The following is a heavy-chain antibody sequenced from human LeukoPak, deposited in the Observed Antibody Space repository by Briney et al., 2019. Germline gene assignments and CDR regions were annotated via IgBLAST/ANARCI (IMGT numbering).Heavy chain of an antibody. CDR2: ISASRGIT. CDR3: VRGSLASGVVVYYYYYLDV. D-gene: IGHD3-3*01. J-gene: IGHJ6*03. V-gene: IGHV3-48*01. CDR1: GLNYSSYT. Sequence: GGSPRLSCAASGLNYSSYTMNWVRQAPGMGLEWLSYISASRGITYYADSVKGRFTISRDNAKNSLYLQMNSLRAEDTAVYYCVRGSLASGVVVYYYYYLDVWGKGTTVTVSS.